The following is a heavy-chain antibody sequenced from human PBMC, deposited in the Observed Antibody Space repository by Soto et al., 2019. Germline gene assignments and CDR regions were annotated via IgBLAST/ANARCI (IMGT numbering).Heavy chain of an antibody. CDR3: ARVGRVATITYLDAFDI. J-gene: IGHJ3*02. CDR1: GGSISSGDYY. D-gene: IGHD5-12*01. Sequence: SETLSLTXTVSGGSISSGDYYWSWVRQPPGKGLEWIGYIYYSGSTYYNPSLKSRVTISVDTSKNQFSLKLSSVTAADTAVYYCARVGRVATITYLDAFDIWGQGTMVTVSS. CDR2: IYYSGST. V-gene: IGHV4-30-4*01.